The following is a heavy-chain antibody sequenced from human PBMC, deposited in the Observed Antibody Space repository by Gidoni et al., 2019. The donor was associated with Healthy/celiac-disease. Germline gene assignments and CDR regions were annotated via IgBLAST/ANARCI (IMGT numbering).Heavy chain of an antibody. CDR1: GGSFCGYY. J-gene: IGHJ6*02. Sequence: QVQLQQWGAGLLKPSETLSLTCAVYGGSFCGYYRSWIRQPPGKGLEWIGESNHSGSTNYSPSLNVRVTISVDTSKNQFSLKLSSVTAADTAVYYCARGFYWAGVRAARPSRYYYGMDVWGQGTTVTVSS. D-gene: IGHD6-6*01. CDR3: ARGFYWAGVRAARPSRYYYGMDV. CDR2: SNHSGST. V-gene: IGHV4-34*01.